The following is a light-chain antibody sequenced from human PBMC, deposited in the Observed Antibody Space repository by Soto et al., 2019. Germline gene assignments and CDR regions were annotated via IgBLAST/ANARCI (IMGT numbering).Light chain of an antibody. V-gene: IGKV1-5*03. CDR2: AAS. CDR3: QEYSTFSRA. J-gene: IGKJ2*01. CDR1: QSIRTW. Sequence: DIQMTQSPSTLSASVGDRVTISCRASQSIRTWLAWYQQKPGKAPKPPIFAASSSESGLPSRFSGSGSGTEFTLTISSLQPDDFATYYCQEYSTFSRAFGQGTKLEIK.